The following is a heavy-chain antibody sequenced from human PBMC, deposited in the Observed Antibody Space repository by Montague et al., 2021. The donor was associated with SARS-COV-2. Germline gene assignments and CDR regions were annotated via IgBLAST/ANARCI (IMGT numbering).Heavy chain of an antibody. V-gene: IGHV4-34*01. D-gene: IGHD2-8*02. CDR1: GTSFSGHY. CDR2: INHGGST. CDR3: ARLRDGVVPSPILGVGPYYSYYYMDV. Sequence: SETLSLTCAVHGTSFSGHYWNWIRQPPGKGLEWIGEINHGGSTKYSPSLKSRLTISADTSKNQFSLKLTSVAAADTAVYYCARLRDGVVPSPILGVGPYYSYYYMDVGGRGTTVTVSS. J-gene: IGHJ6*03.